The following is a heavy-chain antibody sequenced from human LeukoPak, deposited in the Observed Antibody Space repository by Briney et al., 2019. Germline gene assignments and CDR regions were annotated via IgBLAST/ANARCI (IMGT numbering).Heavy chain of an antibody. Sequence: PGGSLRLSCEASGFSLSSYEMNWVRQAPGKGLEWVSHISSRGSTIYYADSVKGRFTISRDSAKNSLYLQMNSLRAEDTAAYYCARVGWVLRYAFDIWGQGTMVTVSS. J-gene: IGHJ3*02. CDR2: ISSRGSTI. CDR3: ARVGWVLRYAFDI. D-gene: IGHD3-16*01. CDR1: GFSLSSYE. V-gene: IGHV3-48*03.